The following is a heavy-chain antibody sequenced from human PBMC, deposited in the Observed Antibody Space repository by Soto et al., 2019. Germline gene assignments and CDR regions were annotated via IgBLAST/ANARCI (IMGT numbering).Heavy chain of an antibody. CDR1: GFTFSSYA. Sequence: GGSLRLSCAASGFTFSSYAMSWVRQAPGKGLEWVSAISGSGGSTYYADSVKGRFTISRDNSRNKLYLQMDSLRAEDTAVYYCSHGYYQYFESWGQGTLVTVSS. CDR3: SHGYYQYFES. V-gene: IGHV3-23*01. CDR2: ISGSGGST. J-gene: IGHJ4*02. D-gene: IGHD5-18*01.